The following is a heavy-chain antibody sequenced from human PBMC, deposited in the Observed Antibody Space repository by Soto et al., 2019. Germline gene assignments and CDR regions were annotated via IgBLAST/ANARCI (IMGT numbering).Heavy chain of an antibody. J-gene: IGHJ4*02. CDR3: ARDSLGQWLVPYFDY. CDR1: GFTFSSYS. D-gene: IGHD6-19*01. CDR2: ISSSSSYI. Sequence: EVQLVESGGGLVKPGGSLRLSCAASGFTFSSYSMNWVRQAPGKGLEWVSSISSSSSYIYYAHSVKGRFTISRDNAKNSLYLQMNSLRAEDTAVYYCARDSLGQWLVPYFDYWVQGTLVTVSS. V-gene: IGHV3-21*01.